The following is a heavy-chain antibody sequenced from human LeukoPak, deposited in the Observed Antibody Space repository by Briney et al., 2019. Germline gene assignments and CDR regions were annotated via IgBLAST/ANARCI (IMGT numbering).Heavy chain of an antibody. V-gene: IGHV3-74*01. CDR1: GFTFSSYW. J-gene: IGHJ4*02. CDR2: INSDGSSI. CDR3: VKDDGWVQYAN. D-gene: IGHD5-24*01. Sequence: GGSLRLSCAASGFTFSSYWMHWVRQAPGKGLVWVSRINSDGSSISDADSVKGRFIISRDNSKNTVYLQMNSLSAEDAAVYYCVKDDGWVQYANWGQGTLVTVSS.